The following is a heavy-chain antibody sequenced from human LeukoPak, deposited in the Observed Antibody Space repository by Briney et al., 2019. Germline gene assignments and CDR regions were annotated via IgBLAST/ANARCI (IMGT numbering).Heavy chain of an antibody. D-gene: IGHD1-26*01. Sequence: GGSLRLSCAASGFTFSSYTMSWVRQAPGKGLEWVSTITTSDGNTYYADSVKGRFTVSRDNSKNTLFLRMNSLRAEDTAVYYCARDSGGSYPKGAFDIWGQGTMVTVSS. CDR2: ITTSDGNT. J-gene: IGHJ3*02. CDR3: ARDSGGSYPKGAFDI. V-gene: IGHV3-23*01. CDR1: GFTFSSYT.